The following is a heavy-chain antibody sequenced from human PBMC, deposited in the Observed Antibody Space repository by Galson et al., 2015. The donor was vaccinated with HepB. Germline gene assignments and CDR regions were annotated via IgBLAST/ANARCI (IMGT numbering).Heavy chain of an antibody. V-gene: IGHV1-2*02. CDR3: ARWPCGDDYWRTSRRSYYYGLDV. CDR1: GYTFTGYY. Sequence: SVKVSCKASGYTFTGYYIHWVRQAPGQGLEWLGWINPNSGGTNYAQRFQGRVTMTRDTSSSTAYMELSRLSSDDTAVYYCARWPCGDDYWRTSRRSYYYGLDVWGRGTTATVSS. D-gene: IGHD2-21*02. J-gene: IGHJ6*02. CDR2: INPNSGGT.